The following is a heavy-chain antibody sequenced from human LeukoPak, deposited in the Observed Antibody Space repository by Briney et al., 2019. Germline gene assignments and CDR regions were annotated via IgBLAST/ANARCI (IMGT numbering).Heavy chain of an antibody. Sequence: ASVKVSCKASGYTFTSYDINWVRQAPGQGLEWMGWMNPNSGNTGYAQKFQGRVTITRNTSISTAYMELSSLRSEDTAVYYCARGGYDFWSGYYTYYYYYYMDVWGKGTTVTISS. CDR2: MNPNSGNT. CDR3: ARGGYDFWSGYYTYYYYYYMDV. CDR1: GYTFTSYD. V-gene: IGHV1-8*03. D-gene: IGHD3-3*01. J-gene: IGHJ6*03.